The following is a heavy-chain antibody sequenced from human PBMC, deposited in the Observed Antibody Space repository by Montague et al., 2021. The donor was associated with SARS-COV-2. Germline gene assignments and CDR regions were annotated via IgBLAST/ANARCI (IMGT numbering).Heavy chain of an antibody. CDR2: IYYSGST. CDR3: ARHLMISNYIAAAGAHDC. J-gene: IGHJ4*02. D-gene: IGHD6-13*01. CDR1: GGSISSSSYY. Sequence: SETLSLTYTVSGGSISSSSYYRGWIRQPPGKGLEWIGSIYYSGSTYYNPSLKSRVTISVDTSKNQFSLKLRSVTAADTAVYYCARHLMISNYIAAAGAHDCWGQGTLVTVSS. V-gene: IGHV4-39*01.